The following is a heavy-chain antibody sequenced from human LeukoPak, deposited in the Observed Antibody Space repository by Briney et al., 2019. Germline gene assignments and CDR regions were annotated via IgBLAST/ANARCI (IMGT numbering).Heavy chain of an antibody. CDR3: ARWRYAGGWFDP. Sequence: ASVKVSCKASGYTFTNYGISWVRQAPGQGLEWMGGIIPIFGTANYSQKFQGRVTITADKSTSTAYMELSSLRSEDAAVYYCARWRYAGGWFDPWGQGTLVTVSS. J-gene: IGHJ5*02. CDR2: IIPIFGTA. V-gene: IGHV1-69*06. CDR1: GYTFTNYG. D-gene: IGHD1-1*01.